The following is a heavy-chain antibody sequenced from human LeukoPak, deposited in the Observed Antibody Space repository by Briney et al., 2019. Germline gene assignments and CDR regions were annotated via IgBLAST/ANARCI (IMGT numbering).Heavy chain of an antibody. CDR3: AKSWSGYYSYHLDV. D-gene: IGHD3-3*01. CDR1: GFTFSAYA. V-gene: IGHV3-30*02. J-gene: IGHJ6*04. CDR2: IMNDGTDK. Sequence: GGSLRLSCAASGFTFSAYAMHCVRQAPGKGLEWVASIMNDGTDKKHVDSVKGRFTISRDNSKNTLFLQMDSLRPEDTAIYYCAKSWSGYYSYHLDVWGKGTTVTVSS.